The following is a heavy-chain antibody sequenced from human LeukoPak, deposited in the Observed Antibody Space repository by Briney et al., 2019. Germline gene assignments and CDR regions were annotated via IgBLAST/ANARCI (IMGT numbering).Heavy chain of an antibody. Sequence: PSETLSLTRTVSGGSISSYYWSWIRQPPGKGLEWIGYIYYSGSTNYNPSLKSRVTISVDTSKNQFSLKLSSVTAADTAVYYCARGPTRSGLDYWGQGTLVTVSS. CDR1: GGSISSYY. J-gene: IGHJ4*02. CDR2: IYYSGST. CDR3: ARGPTRSGLDY. V-gene: IGHV4-59*01. D-gene: IGHD4-11*01.